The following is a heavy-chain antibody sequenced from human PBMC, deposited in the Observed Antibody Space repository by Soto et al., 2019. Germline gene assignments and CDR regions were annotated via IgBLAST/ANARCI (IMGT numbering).Heavy chain of an antibody. CDR3: ASTSAQYYDILTGYYSGIYGMDV. Sequence: SETLSLTCTVSGGSISSGGYYWSWIRQHPGKGLEWIGYIYYSGSTYYNPSLKSRVTISVDTSKNQFSLKLSSVTAADTAVYYCASTSAQYYDILTGYYSGIYGMDVWGQGTTVTVSS. V-gene: IGHV4-31*03. D-gene: IGHD3-9*01. J-gene: IGHJ6*02. CDR1: GGSISSGGYY. CDR2: IYYSGST.